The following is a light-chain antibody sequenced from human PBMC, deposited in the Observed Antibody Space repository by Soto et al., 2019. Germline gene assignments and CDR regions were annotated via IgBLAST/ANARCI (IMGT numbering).Light chain of an antibody. Sequence: QSVLTQTRSVSGTPGQRVNISCSGSSSNIGRNYVYWYHQFPGTAPKLLIYRDNERPSGVPDRFSGSKSGTSASLAISGLRSGDEADYHCATWDDSLGGRVFGGGTKLTVL. CDR3: ATWDDSLGGRV. CDR2: RDN. V-gene: IGLV1-47*01. CDR1: SSNIGRNY. J-gene: IGLJ3*02.